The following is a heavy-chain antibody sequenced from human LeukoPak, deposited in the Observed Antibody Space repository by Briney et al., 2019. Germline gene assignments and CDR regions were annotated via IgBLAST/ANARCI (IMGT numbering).Heavy chain of an antibody. CDR1: GFTFSSYA. V-gene: IGHV3-23*01. CDR3: AKDPTMIVVVIGYFDY. CDR2: ISGSGGST. Sequence: GGSLRLSCAASGFTFSSYAMSWVRQAPGKVLEWVSAISGSGGSTYYAYSVKGRFTISRDNYKNTLYLQMNSLRAEDTAVYYCAKDPTMIVVVIGYFDYWGQGTLVTVSS. D-gene: IGHD3-22*01. J-gene: IGHJ4*02.